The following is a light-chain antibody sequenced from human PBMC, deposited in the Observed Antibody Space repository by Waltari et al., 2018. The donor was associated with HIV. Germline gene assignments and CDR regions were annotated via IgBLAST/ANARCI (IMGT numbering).Light chain of an antibody. CDR2: EVS. J-gene: IGLJ2*01. Sequence: QSALTQPPSVSGSPGQSVTISCTGTSSDVGRSNRVSWYQQPPGTAPKLMIYEVSNRPSGVPDRFSGSKSGNTASLTISGLQAEDEADYYCSSYTSSSTFVFGGGTKLTVL. V-gene: IGLV2-18*02. CDR3: SSYTSSSTFV. CDR1: SSDVGRSNR.